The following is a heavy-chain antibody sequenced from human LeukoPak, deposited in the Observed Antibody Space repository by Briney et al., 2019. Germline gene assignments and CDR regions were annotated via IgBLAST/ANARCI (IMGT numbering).Heavy chain of an antibody. V-gene: IGHV3-23*01. CDR3: ARADSSGYYYPNYFDY. J-gene: IGHJ4*02. Sequence: GGSLRLSCAASGFTFSSYGMSWVRQAPGKGLEWVSAISGSGGSTYYADSVKGRFTISRDNAKNSLYLQMNSLRAEDTAVYYCARADSSGYYYPNYFDYWGQGTLVTVSS. D-gene: IGHD3-22*01. CDR2: ISGSGGST. CDR1: GFTFSSYG.